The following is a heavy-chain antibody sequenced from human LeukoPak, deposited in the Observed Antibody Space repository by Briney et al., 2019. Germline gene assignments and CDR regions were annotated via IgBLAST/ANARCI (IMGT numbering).Heavy chain of an antibody. CDR3: ARPQGGYCTNGVCYGYAFDI. V-gene: IGHV1-2*02. D-gene: IGHD2-8*01. Sequence: ASVKVSCKASGYTFTGYYMHWVRLAPGQGLEWMGWINPNSGGTNYAQKFQGRVTMTRDTSISTAYIELSRLRSDDTAVYYCARPQGGYCTNGVCYGYAFDIWGQGTMVTVSS. CDR1: GYTFTGYY. CDR2: INPNSGGT. J-gene: IGHJ3*02.